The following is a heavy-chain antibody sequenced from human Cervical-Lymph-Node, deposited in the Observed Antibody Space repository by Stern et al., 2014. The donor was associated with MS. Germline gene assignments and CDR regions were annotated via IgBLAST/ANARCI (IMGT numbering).Heavy chain of an antibody. Sequence: EMQLVESGAEVKKPGESLKISCKGSGYDFTSSWIGWVRQMPGKGLEWMGIIYLGDSNTEYSPSFEGQVTISADKSVTTAYLQWSSLKASDPAMYYCARPGSAWSLDYWGQGTLVTVSS. D-gene: IGHD6-19*01. J-gene: IGHJ4*02. CDR1: GYDFTSSW. CDR3: ARPGSAWSLDY. V-gene: IGHV5-51*03. CDR2: IYLGDSNT.